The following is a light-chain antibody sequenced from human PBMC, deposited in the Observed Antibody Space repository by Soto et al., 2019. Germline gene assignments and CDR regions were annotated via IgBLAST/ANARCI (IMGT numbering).Light chain of an antibody. CDR1: SSDVGGYDY. Sequence: QSVLTQPASVSGSPGQSDTISCTGTSSDVGGYDYVSWYQHHPGKAPKLVIYDVTYRPSGVSDRFSGSKSANTASLTISGLQAEDEADYYCSSYTSSSTYVFGTGTKLTVL. J-gene: IGLJ1*01. CDR2: DVT. CDR3: SSYTSSSTYV. V-gene: IGLV2-14*01.